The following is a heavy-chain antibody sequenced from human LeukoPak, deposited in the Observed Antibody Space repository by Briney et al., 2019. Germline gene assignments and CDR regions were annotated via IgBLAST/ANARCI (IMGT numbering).Heavy chain of an antibody. V-gene: IGHV3-43D*03. J-gene: IGHJ4*02. CDR3: ARGGGVFWSGYHFDY. Sequence: GGSLRLSCAASGFTFDDYAMHWVRQAPGKGLEWVSLISWDGGSTYYADSVKGRFTISGDNSKNSLYLQMNSLRAEDTALYYFARGGGVFWSGYHFDYWGQGTLVTVSS. CDR2: ISWDGGST. CDR1: GFTFDDYA. D-gene: IGHD3-3*01.